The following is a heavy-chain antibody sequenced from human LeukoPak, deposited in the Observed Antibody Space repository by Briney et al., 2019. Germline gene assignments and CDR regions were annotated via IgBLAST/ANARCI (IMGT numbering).Heavy chain of an antibody. CDR2: IYSGST. CDR3: ARAAQHYYYGMDV. V-gene: IGHV4-59*01. Sequence: SEALSLTCTVSGGSISSFYWNWIRQPPGKGLDWIGYIYSGSTNYNPSLKSRVTISVDTSKNHFSLKLTSVTAADTAVYYCARAAQHYYYGMDVWGHGTTVTVSS. CDR1: GGSISSFY. J-gene: IGHJ6*02.